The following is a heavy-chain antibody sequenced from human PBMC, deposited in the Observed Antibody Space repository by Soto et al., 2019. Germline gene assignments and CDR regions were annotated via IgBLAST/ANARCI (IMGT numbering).Heavy chain of an antibody. CDR1: GFTFSSYG. CDR3: ARAHMEGSGDYYFDY. Sequence: QVQLVESGGGVVQPGRSLRLSCAASGFTFSSYGMHWVRQAPGKGLEWVAVIWYDGSNKYYADSVKGRFTISRDNSKNTLYLQMNSLRAEDTAVYYCARAHMEGSGDYYFDYWGQGTLVTVSS. D-gene: IGHD6-19*01. CDR2: IWYDGSNK. V-gene: IGHV3-33*01. J-gene: IGHJ4*02.